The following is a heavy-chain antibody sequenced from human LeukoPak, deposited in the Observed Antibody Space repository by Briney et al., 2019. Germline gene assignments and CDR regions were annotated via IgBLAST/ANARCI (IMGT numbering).Heavy chain of an antibody. J-gene: IGHJ5*02. CDR2: IYYSGST. CDR3: ARVVVVVAATGEPDWFDP. CDR1: GGSISSGGYS. Sequence: PSQTLSLTCAVSGGSISSGGYSWSWIRQPPGKGLEWIGYIYYSGSTYYNPSLKSRVTISVDTSKNQFSLKLSSVTAADTAVYYCARVVVVVAATGEPDWFDPWGQGTLVTVSS. V-gene: IGHV4-31*11. D-gene: IGHD2-15*01.